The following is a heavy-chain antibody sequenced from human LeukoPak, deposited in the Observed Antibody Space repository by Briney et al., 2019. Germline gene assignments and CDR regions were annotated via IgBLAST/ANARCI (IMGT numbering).Heavy chain of an antibody. CDR2: IYWDDDK. CDR1: GFSLTTTGVG. Sequence: SGPTLVNPTQALALTCTFSGFSLTTTGVGVGWIRQSPGKALEWLALIYWDDDKRYNPSLKNRVTIMKDTSRNQVVLTLTNVDPEDTGTYYCAHRRSGYNWNHGDFDYWGQGTQVTVSS. D-gene: IGHD1-14*01. J-gene: IGHJ4*02. CDR3: AHRRSGYNWNHGDFDY. V-gene: IGHV2-5*02.